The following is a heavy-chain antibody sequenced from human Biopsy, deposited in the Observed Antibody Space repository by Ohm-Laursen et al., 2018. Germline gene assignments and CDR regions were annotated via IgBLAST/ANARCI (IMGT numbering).Heavy chain of an antibody. J-gene: IGHJ6*02. D-gene: IGHD4-17*01. CDR3: GRGQTVAPGYYGMDV. CDR1: GFTFSPYS. V-gene: IGHV3-21*01. CDR2: ISSSGSFI. Sequence: SLRLSCAASGFTFSPYSINWVRQAPGQGLEWVSSISSSGSFIHFADSVKGRFTISRDNARNSLYLQMNSLRAEDTAVYYCGRGQTVAPGYYGMDVWGQGTTVTVSS.